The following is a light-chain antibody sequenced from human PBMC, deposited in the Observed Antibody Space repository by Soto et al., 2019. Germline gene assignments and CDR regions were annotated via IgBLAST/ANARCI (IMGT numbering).Light chain of an antibody. J-gene: IGKJ5*01. CDR2: DAS. V-gene: IGKV3-15*01. CDR1: QSVRSN. Sequence: EKVMTQSPATLSVSPGERATLSCRASQSVRSNLAWYQQKPGQPPRLLIYDASTRATGIPSRFSGSGSGTEFTLTISSVQSEDFAVYYCQQYNNWPPITVGQGTRLESK. CDR3: QQYNNWPPIT.